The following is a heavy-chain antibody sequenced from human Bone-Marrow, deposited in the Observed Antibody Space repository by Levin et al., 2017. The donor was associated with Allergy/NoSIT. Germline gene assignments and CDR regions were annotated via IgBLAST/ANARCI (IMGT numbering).Heavy chain of an antibody. J-gene: IGHJ4*02. Sequence: SETLSLTCAVSGDSISSGTYSWSWIRQPPGRGLEWIGYIYYSGSTYYNPSLNSRVTISVDGSKNQFSLKVTSVTAADTAVYYCARAGYCSGDSGPYCFDYWSRGTLVTVSS. CDR1: GDSISSGTYS. V-gene: IGHV4-30-2*01. CDR3: ARAGYCSGDSGPYCFDY. CDR2: IYYSGST. D-gene: IGHD2-15*01.